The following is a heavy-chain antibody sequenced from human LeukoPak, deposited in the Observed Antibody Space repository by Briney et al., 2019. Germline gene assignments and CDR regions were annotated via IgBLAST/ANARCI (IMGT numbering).Heavy chain of an antibody. D-gene: IGHD2-15*01. CDR2: ITNSGNSK. J-gene: IGHJ4*02. V-gene: IGHV3-48*01. CDR3: GRTRGSVFLPFDY. CDR1: EFTFSSYS. Sequence: GGSLRLSCAASEFTFSSYSMNWVRQAPGKGLEWVSYITNSGNSKSYADSVKGRFTISRDNTKNSLYLQMNGLRAEDTAVYYWGRTRGSVFLPFDYGGRGILVPV.